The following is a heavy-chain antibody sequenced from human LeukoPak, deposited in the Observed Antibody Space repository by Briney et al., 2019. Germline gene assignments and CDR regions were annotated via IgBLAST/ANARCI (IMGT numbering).Heavy chain of an antibody. V-gene: IGHV4-4*07. J-gene: IGHJ4*02. D-gene: IGHD3-3*01. CDR3: ARASTYDFWSGYYITYFDY. CDR2: IYTSGST. Sequence: PSETLSLTCTVSGGSISSYYWSWIRQPAGKGLEWIGRIYTSGSTNYNPSLKSRVTMSVDTSKNQFSLKLSSVTAADTAVYYCARASTYDFWSGYYITYFDYWGQGTVVTVSS. CDR1: GGSISSYY.